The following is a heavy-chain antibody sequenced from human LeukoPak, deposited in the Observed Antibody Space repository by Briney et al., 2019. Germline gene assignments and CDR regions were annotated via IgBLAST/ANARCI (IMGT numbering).Heavy chain of an antibody. J-gene: IGHJ4*02. Sequence: GSLRLSCAASGFTFSSYAMSWVRQAPGKGLEWVSAISGSGGSTYYADSVKGRFTISRDNSKNTLYLQMNSLRAEDTAVYYCANYIVVVPSGPGYWGQGTLVTVSS. CDR3: ANYIVVVPSGPGY. CDR1: GFTFSSYA. D-gene: IGHD2-2*01. CDR2: ISGSGGST. V-gene: IGHV3-23*01.